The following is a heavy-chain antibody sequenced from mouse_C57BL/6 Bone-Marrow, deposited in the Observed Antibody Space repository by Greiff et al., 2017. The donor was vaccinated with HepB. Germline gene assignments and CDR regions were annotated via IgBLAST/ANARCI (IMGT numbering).Heavy chain of an antibody. CDR2: IYPGGGYT. CDR3: ARAQATHHYYAMDY. D-gene: IGHD3-2*02. V-gene: IGHV1-63*01. J-gene: IGHJ4*01. CDR1: GYTFTNYW. Sequence: QVQLQQSGAELVRPGTSVKMSCKASGYTFTNYWIGWAKQRPGHGLEWIGDIYPGGGYTNYNEKFKGKATLTADKSSSTAYMQFSSLTSGDSAIYYCARAQATHHYYAMDYWGQGTSVTVSS.